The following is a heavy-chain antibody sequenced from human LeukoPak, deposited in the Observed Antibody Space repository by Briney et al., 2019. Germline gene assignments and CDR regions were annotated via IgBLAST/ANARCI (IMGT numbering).Heavy chain of an antibody. CDR1: GFTFSSYG. J-gene: IGHJ4*02. CDR3: ARGSTYYDSSGQVPFDY. CDR2: ISSSSSTI. V-gene: IGHV3-48*01. D-gene: IGHD3-22*01. Sequence: GSLRLSCAASGFTFSSYGMHWVRQAPGKGLEWVSYISSSSSTIYYADSVKGRFTISRDNAKNSLYLQMNSLRAEDTAVYYCARGSTYYDSSGQVPFDYWGQGTLVTVSS.